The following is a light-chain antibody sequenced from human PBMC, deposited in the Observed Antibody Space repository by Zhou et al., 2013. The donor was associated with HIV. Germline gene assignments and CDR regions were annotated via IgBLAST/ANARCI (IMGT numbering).Light chain of an antibody. J-gene: IGKJ1*01. CDR2: AAS. V-gene: IGKV1-39*01. CDR3: QQSYSSPQA. Sequence: DIQMTQSPSSLSASVGDRVTITCRASQSISMYLNWYQQKPGKPPKLLIYAASSLLSGVPSRFSGSGSGTDFTLTISSLQPEDFATYYCQQSYSSPQAFGQGTKVDIK. CDR1: QSISMY.